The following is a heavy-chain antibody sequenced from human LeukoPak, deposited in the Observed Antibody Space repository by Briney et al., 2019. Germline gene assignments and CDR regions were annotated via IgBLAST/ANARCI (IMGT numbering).Heavy chain of an antibody. D-gene: IGHD3-10*01. V-gene: IGHV3-30-3*01. J-gene: IGHJ4*02. CDR1: GFDFQNHV. CDR3: VREGYYESGSSPTFYFDF. CDR2: ISHHVNVK. Sequence: TGGSLRLSCAASGFDFQNHVIHWVRQVPGKGLEWVAVISHHVNVKFYADSVKGRLTISRDNSAKTVYLQMNSLRPDDAAVYYCVREGYYESGSSPTFYFDFWGQGTVVTVSS.